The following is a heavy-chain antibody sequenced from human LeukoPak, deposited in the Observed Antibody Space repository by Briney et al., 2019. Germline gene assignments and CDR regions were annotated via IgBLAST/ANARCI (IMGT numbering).Heavy chain of an antibody. CDR3: SRALFRYDSGSRAFHCYFDL. D-gene: IGHD3-22*01. V-gene: IGHV4-59*01. CDR1: GVSLSSYD. J-gene: IGHJ2*01. Sequence: SETLSLSCTVSGVSLSSYDWSWIRQPPGKGLDWIGDICGSDSTNYNPSPKSRLTISPDPYTNQISQSLTSATAAETAAYYCSRALFRYDSGSRAFHCYFDLWGRGTLVTVSS. CDR2: ICGSDST.